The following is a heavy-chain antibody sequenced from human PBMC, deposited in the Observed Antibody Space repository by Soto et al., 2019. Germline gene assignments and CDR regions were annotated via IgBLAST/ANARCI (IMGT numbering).Heavy chain of an antibody. CDR3: AKEHSREIPLFHRWLAGPEYYFDY. CDR2: ISYDGSNK. CDR1: GFTFSSYG. D-gene: IGHD3-22*01. Sequence: GGSLRLSCAASGFTFSSYGMHWVRQAPGKGLEWVAVISYDGSNKYYADSVKGRFTISRDNSKNTLYLQMNSLRAEDTAVYYCAKEHSREIPLFHRWLAGPEYYFDYWGQGTLVTVSS. J-gene: IGHJ4*02. V-gene: IGHV3-30*18.